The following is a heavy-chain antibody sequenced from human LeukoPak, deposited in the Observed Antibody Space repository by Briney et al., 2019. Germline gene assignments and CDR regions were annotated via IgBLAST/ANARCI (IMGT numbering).Heavy chain of an antibody. CDR1: GGSISSYY. CDR2: IYYSGST. D-gene: IGHD3-10*01. CDR3: AREARHYGSGSSDAFDI. V-gene: IGHV4-59*01. J-gene: IGHJ3*02. Sequence: SETLSLTCTVSGGSISSYYWSWIRQPPGKGLEWIGYIYYSGSTNYNPSLKSRVTISVDTSKNQFSLKLSSVTAADTAVYYCAREARHYGSGSSDAFDIWGQGTMVTVSS.